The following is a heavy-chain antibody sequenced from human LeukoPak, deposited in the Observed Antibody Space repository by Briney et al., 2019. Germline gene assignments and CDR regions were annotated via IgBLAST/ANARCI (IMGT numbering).Heavy chain of an antibody. CDR2: ISWNSGSI. V-gene: IGHV3-9*01. Sequence: GRSLRLSCAASGFTFDDYAMHWVRQAPGKGLEWVSGISWNSGSIGYADSVKGRFTISRDNAKNSLYLQMNSLRAEDTALYYCAKGSAARPYNWFDPWGQGTPVTVSS. D-gene: IGHD6-6*01. CDR1: GFTFDDYA. CDR3: AKGSAARPYNWFDP. J-gene: IGHJ5*02.